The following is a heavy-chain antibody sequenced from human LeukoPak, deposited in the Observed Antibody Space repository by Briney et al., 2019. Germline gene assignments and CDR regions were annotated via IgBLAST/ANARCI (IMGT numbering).Heavy chain of an antibody. V-gene: IGHV3-48*01. CDR2: TNSGSSTI. Sequence: PGGSLRLSCGASGFTLSSYSMDWVRQAPGKGLEWVSHTNSGSSTIYYADSVKGRFTISRDNAGNSLYLQMNSLRAEDTAVYYCARVLLERPGIDSFDIWGQGTMVTVSS. J-gene: IGHJ3*02. CDR1: GFTLSSYS. D-gene: IGHD1-1*01. CDR3: ARVLLERPGIDSFDI.